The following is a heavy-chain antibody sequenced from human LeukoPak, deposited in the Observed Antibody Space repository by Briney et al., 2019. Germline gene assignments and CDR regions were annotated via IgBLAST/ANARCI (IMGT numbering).Heavy chain of an antibody. CDR1: GGTFSSYA. D-gene: IGHD1-1*01. J-gene: IGHJ4*02. CDR3: ARDVWNRGDY. V-gene: IGHV1-69*13. Sequence: ASVKVSCKASGGTFSSYAISWVRQAPGQGLEWMGGIIPIFGTANYAQKFQGRVTITADESTSTAYMELRSLRSDDTAVYYCARDVWNRGDYWGQGTLVTVSS. CDR2: IIPIFGTA.